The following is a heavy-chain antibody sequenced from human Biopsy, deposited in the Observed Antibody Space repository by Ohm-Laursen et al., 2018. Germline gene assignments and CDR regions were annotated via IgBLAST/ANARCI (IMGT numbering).Heavy chain of an antibody. CDR3: ARGSNEYGGLYFPH. Sequence: TLSLTCTVSGGSFTGHYWSWIRQPPGKGLEWIGHISYTGYTNYKSSLKSRVTISLDTSRKHFSLRLTSLAAADTAVYYCARGSNEYGGLYFPHWGQGTLVTVSS. J-gene: IGHJ1*01. CDR2: ISYTGYT. V-gene: IGHV4-59*11. CDR1: GGSFTGHY. D-gene: IGHD4-23*01.